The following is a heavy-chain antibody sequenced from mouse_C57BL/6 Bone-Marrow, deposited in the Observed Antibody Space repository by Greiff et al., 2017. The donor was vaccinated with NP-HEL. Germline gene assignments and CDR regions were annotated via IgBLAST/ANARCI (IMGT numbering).Heavy chain of an antibody. CDR3: VRHGRVSTGYYAMDY. V-gene: IGHV10-1*01. D-gene: IGHD6-2*01. CDR1: GFSFNTYA. J-gene: IGHJ4*01. Sequence: EVKLVESGGGLVQPKGSLKLSCAASGFSFNTYAMNWVRQAPGKGLEWVARIRSKSNNYATYYADSVKDRFTISRDDSESMLYLQMNNLKTEDTAMYYCVRHGRVSTGYYAMDYWGQGTSVTVSS. CDR2: IRSKSNNYAT.